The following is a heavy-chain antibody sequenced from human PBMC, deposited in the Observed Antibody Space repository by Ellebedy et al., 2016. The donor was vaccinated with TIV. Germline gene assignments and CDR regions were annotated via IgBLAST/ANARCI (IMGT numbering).Heavy chain of an antibody. D-gene: IGHD3-10*01. J-gene: IGHJ4*02. CDR2: ISVYNGNT. V-gene: IGHV1-18*04. Sequence: AASVKVSCKASGYVFRSYGINWVRQAPGQGLEWMGWISVYNGNTDYAQKFQGRVTMTTDTSTDKAYMELTNLRSDDTAGYFCARAGSGYNGSGNYYYWGQGTLVTVSS. CDR3: ARAGSGYNGSGNYYY. CDR1: GYVFRSYG.